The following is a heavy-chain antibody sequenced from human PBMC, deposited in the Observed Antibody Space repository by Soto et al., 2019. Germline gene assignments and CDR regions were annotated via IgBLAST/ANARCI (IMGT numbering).Heavy chain of an antibody. V-gene: IGHV3-74*01. CDR3: ARSITGYSYADS. Sequence: EVQLVESGGGLVQPGGSLRLSCAASGFTFSSYWMHWVRQAPGKGLVWVSRINSDGSSTVYVDSVKGRFTISRDNAKNTLYLQMNSLRAEDTAVYYCARSITGYSYADSWGQGTGVTVSS. CDR1: GFTFSSYW. D-gene: IGHD5-18*01. J-gene: IGHJ4*02. CDR2: INSDGSST.